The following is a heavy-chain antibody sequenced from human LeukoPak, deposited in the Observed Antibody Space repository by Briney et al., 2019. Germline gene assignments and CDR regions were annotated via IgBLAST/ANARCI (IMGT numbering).Heavy chain of an antibody. CDR2: ISSSSSYT. V-gene: IGHV3-11*06. D-gene: IGHD3-16*01. CDR3: ARGDTIGVYFDY. J-gene: IGHJ4*02. CDR1: GFTFSDYY. Sequence: PGGSLRLSCAASGFTFSDYYMSWIRQAPGKGLEWVSYISSSSSYTNYADSVKGRFTISRDNAKNSLYLQMNSLRAEDTAVYYCARGDTIGVYFDYWGQGTLVTVSS.